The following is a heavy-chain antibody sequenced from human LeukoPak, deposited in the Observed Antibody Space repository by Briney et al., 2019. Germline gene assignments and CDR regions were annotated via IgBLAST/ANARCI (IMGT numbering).Heavy chain of an antibody. CDR1: GFTFSSYA. CDR2: ISGSGGST. J-gene: IGHJ5*02. CDR3: ARGDSYDPANWFDP. Sequence: PGGSLRLSCAASGFTFSSYAMSWVRQAPGKGLEWVSAISGSGGSTYYADSVKGRFTISRDNSKNTLYLQMNSLRAEDTAVYYCARGDSYDPANWFDPWGQGTLVTVSS. D-gene: IGHD1-1*01. V-gene: IGHV3-23*01.